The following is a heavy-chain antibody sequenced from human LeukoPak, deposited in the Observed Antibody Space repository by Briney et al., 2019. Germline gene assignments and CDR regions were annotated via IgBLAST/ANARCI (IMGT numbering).Heavy chain of an antibody. V-gene: IGHV4-59*02. D-gene: IGHD6-19*01. CDR1: GGSVPNFY. CDR3: ARATVAGAFDF. CDR2: IYNSGSI. J-gene: IGHJ4*02. Sequence: PSETLSLTCTVSGGSVPNFYWNWIRQSLGKRLEWIGYIYNSGSINYIPSLKSRVAISEDTSKNQFSLKLSSVTAADTAVYYCARATVAGAFDFWGQGTLVTVPS.